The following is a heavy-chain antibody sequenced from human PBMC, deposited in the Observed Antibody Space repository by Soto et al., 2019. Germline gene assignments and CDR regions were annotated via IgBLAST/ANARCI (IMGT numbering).Heavy chain of an antibody. V-gene: IGHV1-69*10. CDR3: ARDPIAEAGTYFDD. D-gene: IGHD6-13*01. Sequence: ASVKVSCKASGGTFSSYAISWVRQAPGQGLEWMGGIIPILGIANYAQKFQGSVTITADKSTSPADMELSSLRSEDTAVYYCARDPIAEAGTYFDDWGQGTLVTVSS. CDR1: GGTFSSYA. CDR2: IIPILGIA. J-gene: IGHJ4*02.